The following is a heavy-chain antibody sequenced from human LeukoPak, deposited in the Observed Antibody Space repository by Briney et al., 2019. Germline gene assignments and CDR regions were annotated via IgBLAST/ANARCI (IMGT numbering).Heavy chain of an antibody. CDR1: GFTFDDYA. V-gene: IGHV3-9*01. CDR2: ISWNSGSI. D-gene: IGHD3-22*01. CDR3: AKGSSGLSVPTDY. Sequence: GGSLRLSCAASGFTFDDYAMHWVRQAPGKGLEWVSGISWNSGSIGYADSVKGRFTISRDNAKNSLYLQMNSLRAEDTALYYCAKGSSGLSVPTDYWGQGTLVTVSS. J-gene: IGHJ4*02.